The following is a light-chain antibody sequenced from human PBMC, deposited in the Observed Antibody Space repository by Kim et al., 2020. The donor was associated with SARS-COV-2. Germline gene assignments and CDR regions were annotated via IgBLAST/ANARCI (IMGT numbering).Light chain of an antibody. V-gene: IGKV3D-15*01. CDR2: GAS. Sequence: ERVLTQSPATLSVSSEERVTLSCRASQYISSNLAWYQHKPGQAPRLLIHGASTRATGIPARFSGSGSGTDFTLTISSLQSEDFAVYYCQQYYNWPRTFGQGTKVDIK. CDR1: QYISSN. CDR3: QQYYNWPRT. J-gene: IGKJ1*01.